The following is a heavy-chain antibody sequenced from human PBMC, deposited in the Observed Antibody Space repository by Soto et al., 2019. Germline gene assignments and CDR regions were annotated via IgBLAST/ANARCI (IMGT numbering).Heavy chain of an antibody. CDR1: GFPFSSYW. CDR3: ARDSMDCTNGVCYYDY. D-gene: IGHD2-8*01. J-gene: IGHJ4*02. CDR2: IKQDGSEK. V-gene: IGHV3-7*05. Sequence: RGSLRLSCSASGFPFSSYWMSWVRQAPGKGLEWVANIKQDGSEKYYVDSVKGRFTISRDNAKNSLYLQMNSLRAEDTAVYYCARDSMDCTNGVCYYDYWGQGTLVTVSS.